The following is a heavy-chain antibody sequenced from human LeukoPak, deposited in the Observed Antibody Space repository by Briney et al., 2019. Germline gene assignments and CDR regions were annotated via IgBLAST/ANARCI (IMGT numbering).Heavy chain of an antibody. D-gene: IGHD3-10*01. J-gene: IGHJ4*02. CDR2: INPRGGSA. CDR1: GCTFTSFF. CDR3: ARDYHGSGSLTTFDS. V-gene: IGHV1-46*01. Sequence: GASVKVSCKASGCTFTSFFIHWVRQAPGQGLEWMGIINPRGGSATSAQRFQGRLTVTRDTSTSTVYMELSSLTSEDTAVYYCARDYHGSGSLTTFDSWGQGTLVTVSS.